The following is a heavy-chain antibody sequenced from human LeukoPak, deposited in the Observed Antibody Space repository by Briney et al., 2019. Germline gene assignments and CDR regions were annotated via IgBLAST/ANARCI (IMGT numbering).Heavy chain of an antibody. J-gene: IGHJ4*02. V-gene: IGHV3-30-3*01. CDR1: GFTFSSYA. Sequence: GGSLRLSCAASGFTFSSYAMHWVRQAPGKGLEWVAVISHDGSNKYYADSVKGRFTISRDNSKNTLYLQMNSLRAEDTAVYYCARVLVVVPAAKNYFDYWGXGTLVTVSS. D-gene: IGHD2-2*01. CDR2: ISHDGSNK. CDR3: ARVLVVVPAAKNYFDY.